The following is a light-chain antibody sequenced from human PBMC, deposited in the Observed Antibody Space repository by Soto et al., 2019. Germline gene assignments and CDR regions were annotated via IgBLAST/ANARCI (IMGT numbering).Light chain of an antibody. V-gene: IGKV1-5*03. J-gene: IGKJ5*01. Sequence: DSQMTQSPSTLSASVGDRVTITCQASQSISPWLAWYQQKPCKAPKLLIYKASSLESGVPSRFSGSGSGTEFTLTISSLQPEDFATYYCQHYDSYPITFGQGTRLEIK. CDR1: QSISPW. CDR2: KAS. CDR3: QHYDSYPIT.